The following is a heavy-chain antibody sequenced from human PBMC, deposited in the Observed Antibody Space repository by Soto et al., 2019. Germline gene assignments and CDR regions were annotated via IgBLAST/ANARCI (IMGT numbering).Heavy chain of an antibody. Sequence: ASVKVSCKASERTFSSYAISWVRQAPGQEHEWMGGIIPIFGTANYAQKFQGRVTITADDSTSTAYMELSSLRSEDTAVYFCAREGRGQQLGNYYYYGMDVWGQGTTVTVSS. J-gene: IGHJ6*02. D-gene: IGHD6-13*01. CDR2: IIPIFGTA. CDR3: AREGRGQQLGNYYYYGMDV. V-gene: IGHV1-69*13. CDR1: ERTFSSYA.